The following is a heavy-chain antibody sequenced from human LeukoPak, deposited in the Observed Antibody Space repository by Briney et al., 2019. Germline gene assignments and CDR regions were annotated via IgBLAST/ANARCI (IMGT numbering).Heavy chain of an antibody. Sequence: SETLSLTCAVYGGCFSGYYWSWIRQPPGKGLEWIAEINHSGATNYNPSLKSRVTISVDTSKNQLSLRLSSVTAADTAVYYCASTSLYYYDSSGYSPPFNWGQGTLVTVSS. CDR2: INHSGAT. CDR1: GGCFSGYY. D-gene: IGHD3-22*01. CDR3: ASTSLYYYDSSGYSPPFN. J-gene: IGHJ4*02. V-gene: IGHV4-34*01.